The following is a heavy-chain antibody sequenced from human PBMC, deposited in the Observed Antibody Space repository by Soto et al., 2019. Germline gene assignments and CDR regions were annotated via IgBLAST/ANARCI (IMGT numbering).Heavy chain of an antibody. D-gene: IGHD3-3*01. J-gene: IGHJ4*02. CDR2: IKSKSAGGTT. CDR1: GLTVTNVY. V-gene: IGHV3-15*07. Sequence: PGGSLRLSCVVSGLTVTNVYMNWVRQAPGKGLEWVGRIKSKSAGGTTDFAAPVKGRFTISRDDSENTLFLQMNSLRAEDTAVYYCARESTTLFGVLIINYPDYWGQGTLVTVSS. CDR3: ARESTTLFGVLIINYPDY.